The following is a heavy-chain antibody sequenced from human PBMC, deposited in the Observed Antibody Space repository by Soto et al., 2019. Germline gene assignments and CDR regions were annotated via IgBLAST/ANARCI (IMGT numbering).Heavy chain of an antibody. CDR3: AKVKSLAGQE. CDR1: GFTFSSYW. V-gene: IGHV3-7*05. J-gene: IGHJ4*02. CDR2: IKQDGSDK. D-gene: IGHD6-6*01. Sequence: EVQLVESGGGLVQPGGSLRLSCAASGFTFSSYWMSWVGQAPGKGLEWVANIKQDGSDKYYVDSVKGRFTISRDNAKNSLYLQMNSLTAEDTAIYYCAKVKSLAGQEWGQGTLVTVSS.